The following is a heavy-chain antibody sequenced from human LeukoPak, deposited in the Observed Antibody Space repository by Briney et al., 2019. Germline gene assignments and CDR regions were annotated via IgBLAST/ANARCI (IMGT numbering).Heavy chain of an antibody. CDR1: GGSISSSSYY. V-gene: IGHV4-39*07. Sequence: PSETLSLTCTVSGGSISSSSYYWGWIRQPPGKGLDWIVSIYYSGSTYYNPSLKSRVTISVDTSKNQFSLKLSSVTAADTAVYYCARGPSGPDPQSIAAAGTIFDYWGQGTLVTVSS. CDR3: ARGPSGPDPQSIAAAGTIFDY. J-gene: IGHJ4*02. CDR2: IYYSGST. D-gene: IGHD6-13*01.